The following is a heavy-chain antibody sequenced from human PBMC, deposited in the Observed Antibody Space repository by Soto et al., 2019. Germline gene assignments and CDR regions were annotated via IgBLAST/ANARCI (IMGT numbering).Heavy chain of an antibody. CDR1: GFTFEDYA. D-gene: IGHD3-22*01. CDR2: ISWNSGKI. Sequence: EMHLVESGGGLVQPGRSLTISCAASGFTFEDYAMHWVRQAPGKGLEWVSGISWNSGKIIYADSVKGRFTISRDNAKNSLYMQMNSLRTEDTALYDCAKMVTWDSRGYYQGGFDCWGQGTLVTVSS. J-gene: IGHJ4*02. CDR3: AKMVTWDSRGYYQGGFDC. V-gene: IGHV3-9*01.